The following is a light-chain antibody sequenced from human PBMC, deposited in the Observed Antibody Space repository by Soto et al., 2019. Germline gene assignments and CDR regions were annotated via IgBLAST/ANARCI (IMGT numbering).Light chain of an antibody. CDR3: SSHTTYNTRV. V-gene: IGLV1-51*01. J-gene: IGLJ1*01. Sequence: QSVLTQPPSVSAAPGQKVTISCSGSSSNIGNNYVSWYQQLPGTAPKLLIYDNNKRPSGIPDRFSGSKSGTSATLGITGLQTGDEADYYCSSHTTYNTRVFGTGTKVTVL. CDR1: SSNIGNNY. CDR2: DNN.